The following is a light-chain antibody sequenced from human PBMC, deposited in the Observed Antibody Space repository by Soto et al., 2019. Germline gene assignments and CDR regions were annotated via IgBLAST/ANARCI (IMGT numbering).Light chain of an antibody. CDR3: QQLNSYPTT. V-gene: IGKV1-9*01. Sequence: IQLTQSPSSLSASVGDRVTITCRASQGISSYLAWYQQKPGKAPKLLIYAASTLQSGVPSRFSGSGSGTDFTLTINRLQPEDFATYYCQQLNSYPTTFGQGTRLEIK. CDR2: AAS. CDR1: QGISSY. J-gene: IGKJ5*01.